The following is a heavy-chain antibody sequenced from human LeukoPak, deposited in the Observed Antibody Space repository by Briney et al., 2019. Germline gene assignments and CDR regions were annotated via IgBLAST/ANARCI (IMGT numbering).Heavy chain of an antibody. V-gene: IGHV3-48*02. CDR2: IRTSTVGANYA. CDR1: GFTFTDYP. Sequence: GGPLRLSCATSGFTFTDYPMNGVRKAPGKGLEGVSNIRTSTVGANYAIYADSVKGRVTFSRDDAKNTLYLHMHSLRDDDTAVYYCTRDQRYAFDYWGQGILVTVSS. D-gene: IGHD3-9*01. J-gene: IGHJ4*02. CDR3: TRDQRYAFDY.